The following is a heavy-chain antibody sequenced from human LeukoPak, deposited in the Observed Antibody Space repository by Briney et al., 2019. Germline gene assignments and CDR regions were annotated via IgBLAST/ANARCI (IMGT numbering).Heavy chain of an antibody. J-gene: IGHJ3*02. CDR2: MYTSGST. CDR3: ARVAWYDAFDI. D-gene: IGHD2-15*01. Sequence: PSETLSLTCTVSGGSISSGSYYWSWIRQPAGKGLEWLGRMYTSGSTNYNPSLKSRVTISVDTSKNQFSLKLSSVTAADTAVYYCARVAWYDAFDIWGQGTMVTVSS. CDR1: GGSISSGSYY. V-gene: IGHV4-61*02.